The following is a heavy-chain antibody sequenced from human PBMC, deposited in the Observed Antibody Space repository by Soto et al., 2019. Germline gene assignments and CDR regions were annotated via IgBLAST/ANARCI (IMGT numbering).Heavy chain of an antibody. CDR1: GFTFSSYE. CDR3: ARPGRIAVAGTGRVFDY. V-gene: IGHV3-48*03. J-gene: IGHJ4*02. Sequence: GGSLRLSCAAPGFTFSSYEMNWVRQASGKGLEWVSYISSSGSTIYYADSVKGRFTISRDNAKNSLYLQMNSLRAEDTAVYYCARPGRIAVAGTGRVFDYWGQGTLVTVSS. D-gene: IGHD6-19*01. CDR2: ISSSGSTI.